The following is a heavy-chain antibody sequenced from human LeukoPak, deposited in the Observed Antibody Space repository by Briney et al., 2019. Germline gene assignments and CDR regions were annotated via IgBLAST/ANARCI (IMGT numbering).Heavy chain of an antibody. CDR2: IIPIFGIA. V-gene: IGHV1-69*04. CDR1: GGTFSSYA. D-gene: IGHD3-22*01. J-gene: IGHJ4*02. Sequence: SVKVSCKASGGTFSSYAISRVRQAPGQGLEWMGRIIPIFGIANYAQKFQGRVTITADKSTSTAYMELSSLRSEDTAVYYCASGYYYDSSGYDLESYFDYWGQGTLVTVSS. CDR3: ASGYYYDSSGYDLESYFDY.